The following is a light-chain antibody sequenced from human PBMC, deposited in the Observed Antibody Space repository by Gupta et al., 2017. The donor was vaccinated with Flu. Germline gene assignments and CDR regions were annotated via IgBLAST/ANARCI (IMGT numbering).Light chain of an antibody. CDR1: SGNIANNY. J-gene: IGLJ2*01. CDR3: QSYDGSRHGV. V-gene: IGLV6-57*03. Sequence: NFMLTQPHSVSESPGKTVTISCTRRSGNIANNYVQWYQQRPGSAPTTVIYDDDQRPSGVPDRFSGSIDRSSNSASLTISGLKTEDEADYYCQSYDGSRHGVFGGGTKLTVL. CDR2: DDD.